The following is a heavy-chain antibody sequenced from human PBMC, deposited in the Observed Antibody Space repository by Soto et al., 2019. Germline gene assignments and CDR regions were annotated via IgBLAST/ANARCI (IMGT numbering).Heavy chain of an antibody. CDR2: VSRGGGAT. CDR1: GFTLSTYA. CDR3: AKGAHGGLFDY. Sequence: GGSLRLSCAASGFTLSTYAMSWVRQAPGKGLEWVSGVSRGGGATYHADSLKGRFTISRDSSKNTLYLQMNSLRADDTAIYYCAKGAHGGLFDYWGQGTLVTV. J-gene: IGHJ4*02. D-gene: IGHD2-15*01. V-gene: IGHV3-23*01.